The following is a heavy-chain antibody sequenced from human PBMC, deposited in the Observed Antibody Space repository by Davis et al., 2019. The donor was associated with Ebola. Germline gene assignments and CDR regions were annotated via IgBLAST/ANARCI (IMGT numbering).Heavy chain of an antibody. CDR1: GYSFTSYW. Sequence: GGSLRLSCKGSGYSFTSYWISWVRQMPGKGLEWMGIIYPGDSDTRYSPSFQGQVTISADKSISTAYLQWSSLKASDTAMYYCARHRTAGGATGTDFDYWGQGTLVTVSS. CDR3: ARHRTAGGATGTDFDY. D-gene: IGHD1-26*01. V-gene: IGHV5-51*01. J-gene: IGHJ4*02. CDR2: IYPGDSDT.